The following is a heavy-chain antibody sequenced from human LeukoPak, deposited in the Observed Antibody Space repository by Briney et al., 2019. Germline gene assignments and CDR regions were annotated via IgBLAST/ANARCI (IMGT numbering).Heavy chain of an antibody. CDR2: ISSSGSTI. Sequence: GSLRLSCAASGFTFGSYEMNWVRQAPGKGLEWVSYISSSGSTIYYADSVKGRFTISRDNAKNSLYLQMNSLRAEDTAVYYCARDPYYGDYVVWGQGTLVTVSS. CDR1: GFTFGSYE. J-gene: IGHJ4*02. D-gene: IGHD4-17*01. V-gene: IGHV3-48*03. CDR3: ARDPYYGDYVV.